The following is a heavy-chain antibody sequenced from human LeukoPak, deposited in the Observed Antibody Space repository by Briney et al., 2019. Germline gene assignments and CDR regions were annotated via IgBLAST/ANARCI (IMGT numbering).Heavy chain of an antibody. J-gene: IGHJ6*02. CDR1: GYTFSDYY. V-gene: IGHV1-2*02. Sequence: GAPVKVSCKATGYTFSDYYMHWVRQAPGQGLEWMGWINPNSGGTNYAQKLQGRVTMTRDTSISTAYMELSRLISDDTAVYYCASISYSYYSYYNMDVWGQGTTVTVSS. CDR3: ASISYSYYSYYNMDV. CDR2: INPNSGGT. D-gene: IGHD2-15*01.